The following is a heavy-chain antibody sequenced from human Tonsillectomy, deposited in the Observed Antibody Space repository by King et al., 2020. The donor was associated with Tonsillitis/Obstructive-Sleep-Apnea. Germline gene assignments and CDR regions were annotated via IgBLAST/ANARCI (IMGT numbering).Heavy chain of an antibody. CDR1: GYRFTSYW. CDR3: ARLLGLTTVTTWAFDY. CDR2: IYPGDSDT. J-gene: IGHJ4*02. D-gene: IGHD4-11*01. V-gene: IGHV5-51*01. Sequence: VQLVESGAEVKKPGESLKISCKGSGYRFTSYWIGWVRQMPGKGLEWMGIIYPGDSDTRYSPSFRGQVTISADKSLSTAYLQWSSLKASDTAIYYCARLLGLTTVTTWAFDYWGQGTLVTVSS.